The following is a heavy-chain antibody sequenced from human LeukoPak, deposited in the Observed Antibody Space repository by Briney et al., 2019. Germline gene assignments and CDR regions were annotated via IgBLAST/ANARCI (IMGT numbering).Heavy chain of an antibody. CDR2: ISSTSGYI. Sequence: GGSLRLSCAASGFTFSNYGMNWVHQAPGNGLEWVSTISSTSGYIYYADSVKCRFTISRDNAKNSLYLQMNSLRAEDTAVYYCARDSGWSNYYFDYWGQGTLVTVSS. D-gene: IGHD2-15*01. CDR1: GFTFSNYG. V-gene: IGHV3-21*01. J-gene: IGHJ4*02. CDR3: ARDSGWSNYYFDY.